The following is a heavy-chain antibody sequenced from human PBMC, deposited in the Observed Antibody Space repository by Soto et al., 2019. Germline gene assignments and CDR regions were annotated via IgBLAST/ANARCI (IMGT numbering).Heavy chain of an antibody. CDR1: GFTFNNYW. J-gene: IGHJ5*02. V-gene: IGHV3-74*01. Sequence: EVQLVESGGELVQPGVSLRLSCAASGFTFNNYWMHWVRQAPGKGLVWVSRINTDGSRTNYADSVKGRFTISRDNAKNTLYLQMDSLRAEDTAVDYCAKVATGRYNWFDPWGKGTLVTVSS. CDR2: INTDGSRT. CDR3: AKVATGRYNWFDP. D-gene: IGHD1-1*01.